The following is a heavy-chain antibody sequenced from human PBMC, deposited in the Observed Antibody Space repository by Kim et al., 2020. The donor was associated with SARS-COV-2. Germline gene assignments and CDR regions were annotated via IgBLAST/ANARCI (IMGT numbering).Heavy chain of an antibody. Sequence: GGSLRLSCAASGFTFSSHGMTWVRQAPGKGQEWVSGISGSGGSTYYADSVKGRFTNSRDNSKNTLYLQMNSLRAEDTAVYYCAKDHPDNGGYYYGLDLWGQGTTVTVSS. J-gene: IGHJ6*02. V-gene: IGHV3-23*01. CDR1: GFTFSSHG. CDR3: AKDHPDNGGYYYGLDL. D-gene: IGHD1-1*01. CDR2: ISGSGGST.